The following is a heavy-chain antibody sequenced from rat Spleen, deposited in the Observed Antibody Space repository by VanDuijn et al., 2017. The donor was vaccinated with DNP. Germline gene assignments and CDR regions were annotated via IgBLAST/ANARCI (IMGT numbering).Heavy chain of an antibody. V-gene: IGHV3-1*01. CDR3: ATALLPGYNYVPPFAY. CDR2: INYSGTT. J-gene: IGHJ3*01. CDR1: GYSITSNY. D-gene: IGHD1-4*01. Sequence: EVQLQESGPGLVKPSQSLSLTCSVTGYSITSNYWAWIRKFPGNKMEWMGYINYSGTTAYNPSLKSRISITRDTSKNQFFLQLSSVTTEDTATYYCATALLPGYNYVPPFAYWGQGTLVTVSS.